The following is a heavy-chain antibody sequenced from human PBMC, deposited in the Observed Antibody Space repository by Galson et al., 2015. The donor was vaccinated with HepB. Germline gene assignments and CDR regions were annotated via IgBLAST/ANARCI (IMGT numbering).Heavy chain of an antibody. J-gene: IGHJ4*02. V-gene: IGHV3-23*01. D-gene: IGHD2-2*02. CDR3: TTHPKRLVELPAAIY. Sequence: SLRLSCAASGFTFSSYTMNWVRQAPGKGLEWVASISKSGDTTYYADSVKGRFTISRDSSKNTLHLQMNSLKTEDTAVYYCTTHPKRLVELPAAIYWGQGTLVTASS. CDR2: ISKSGDTT. CDR1: GFTFSSYT.